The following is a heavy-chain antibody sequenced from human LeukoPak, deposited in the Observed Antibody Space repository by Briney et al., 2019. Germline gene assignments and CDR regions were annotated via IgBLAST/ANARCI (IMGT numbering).Heavy chain of an antibody. Sequence: GGSLRLSCAASGFTVDDNYMSWVRQAPGKGLEWVSVIYSGGSTYYADPVKGRFTISRDISKNTLNLQMNSLRVEDTAVYYCARHSEYGTSWFDYWGQGTPVTVSS. J-gene: IGHJ4*02. D-gene: IGHD6-13*01. V-gene: IGHV3-53*01. CDR3: ARHSEYGTSWFDY. CDR1: GFTVDDNY. CDR2: IYSGGST.